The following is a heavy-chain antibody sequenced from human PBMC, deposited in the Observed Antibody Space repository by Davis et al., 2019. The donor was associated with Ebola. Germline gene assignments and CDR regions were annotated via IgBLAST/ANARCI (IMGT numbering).Heavy chain of an antibody. V-gene: IGHV1-18*01. CDR2: ISAYNGNT. D-gene: IGHD1-14*01. CDR1: DYTFTSYG. CDR3: AKPNSRINAFDI. J-gene: IGHJ3*02. Sequence: ASVKVSCKASDYTFTSYGISWVRQAPGQGLEWMGWISAYNGNTNYAQKLQGRVTMTTDTSTSTAYMELRSLRAEDTAVYYCAKPNSRINAFDIWGQGTMVTVSS.